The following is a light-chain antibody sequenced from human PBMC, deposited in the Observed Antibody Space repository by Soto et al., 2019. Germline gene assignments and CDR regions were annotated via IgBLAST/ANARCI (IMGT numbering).Light chain of an antibody. CDR3: QQYGSLPT. J-gene: IGKJ1*01. Sequence: EIVLTQSPATLSVSPGERATLSCRASQSVSSSLAWYQQKPGQAPRLLIYDASNRATGIPDRFSGSGSGTDFTLTIRRLEPEDFAVYYCQQYGSLPTFGPGTKVDI. CDR1: QSVSSS. V-gene: IGKV3-20*01. CDR2: DAS.